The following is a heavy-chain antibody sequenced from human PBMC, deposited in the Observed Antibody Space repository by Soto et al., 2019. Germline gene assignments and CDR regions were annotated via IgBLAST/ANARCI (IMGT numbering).Heavy chain of an antibody. V-gene: IGHV4-59*01. Sequence: SETLSLTCTVSGGSISNYYWSWIRQPPGKGLEWIGYIYYSGSINYNPSLKSRVTISEDTSKNQFSLKMSSVTAADTAVYYCAREIAVAGTHYFDCWGQGTLVTVSS. D-gene: IGHD6-19*01. CDR1: GGSISNYY. CDR2: IYYSGSI. CDR3: AREIAVAGTHYFDC. J-gene: IGHJ4*02.